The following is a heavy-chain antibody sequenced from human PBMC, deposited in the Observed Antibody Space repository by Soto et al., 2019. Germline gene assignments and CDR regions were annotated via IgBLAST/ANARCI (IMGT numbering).Heavy chain of an antibody. CDR3: AISGDYDNYYYYGMDV. CDR2: INHSGST. J-gene: IGHJ6*02. Sequence: SETLSLTCAVYGGSFSCYYWSWIRQPPGKGLEWIGEINHSGSTNYNPSLKSRVTISVDTSKNQFSLKLSSVTAADTAVYYCAISGDYDNYYYYGMDVWGQGTTVTVSS. CDR1: GGSFSCYY. D-gene: IGHD4-17*01. V-gene: IGHV4-34*01.